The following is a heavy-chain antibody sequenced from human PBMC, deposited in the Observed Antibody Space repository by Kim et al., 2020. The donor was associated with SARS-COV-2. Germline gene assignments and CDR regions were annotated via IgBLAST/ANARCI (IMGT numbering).Heavy chain of an antibody. D-gene: IGHD3-16*02. CDR2: ISSSGSTI. CDR1: GFTFSSYE. CDR3: ARDKSLRVWGSYRYLPFDY. J-gene: IGHJ4*02. V-gene: IGHV3-48*03. Sequence: GGSLRLSCAASGFTFSSYEMNWVRQAPGKGLEWVSYISSSGSTIYYADSVKGRFTISRDNAKNSLYLQMNSLRAEDTAVYYCARDKSLRVWGSYRYLPFDYWGQGTLVTVSS.